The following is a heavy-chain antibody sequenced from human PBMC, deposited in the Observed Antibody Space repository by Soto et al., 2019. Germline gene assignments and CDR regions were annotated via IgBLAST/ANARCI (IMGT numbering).Heavy chain of an antibody. CDR3: ARGDYYYYYMDV. V-gene: IGHV1-8*01. Sequence: ASVKVSCKASGYTFTSYDINWVRQATGQGLEWMGWMNPNSGNTGYAQKFQGRVTMTRNTSISTAYMELCSLRSEDTAVYYCARGDYYYYYMDVWGKGTTVTAP. J-gene: IGHJ6*03. CDR1: GYTFTSYD. CDR2: MNPNSGNT.